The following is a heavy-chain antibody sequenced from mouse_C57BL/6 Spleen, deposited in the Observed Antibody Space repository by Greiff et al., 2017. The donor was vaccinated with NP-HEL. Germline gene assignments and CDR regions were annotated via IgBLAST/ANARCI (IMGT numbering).Heavy chain of an antibody. CDR1: GYTFTSYW. J-gene: IGHJ2*01. CDR3: ARKNYFDY. V-gene: IGHV1-50*01. CDR2: IDPSDSYT. Sequence: QVQLQQPGAELVKPGASVKLSCKASGYTFTSYWMQWVKQRPGQGLEWIGEIDPSDSYTNYNQKFKGKATLTVDTSSSTAYMQRSSLTSEDSAVYYCARKNYFDYWGQGTTLTVSS.